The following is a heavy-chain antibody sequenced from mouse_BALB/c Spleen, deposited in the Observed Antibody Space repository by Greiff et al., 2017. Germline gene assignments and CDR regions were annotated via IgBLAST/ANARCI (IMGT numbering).Heavy chain of an antibody. J-gene: IGHJ3*01. CDR2: ISYSGST. CDR3: AGSKWGFDY. Sequence: EVKLQESGPGLVKPSQSLSLSCTVTGYSFTSYYAWNWIRQLPGNKLEWMGYISYSGSTSYNPSLKSRISITRDTSKNPFFLQLNSVTTEDTATYYCAGSKWGFDYWGQGTMVTVSA. V-gene: IGHV3-2*02. D-gene: IGHD1-3*01. CDR1: GYSFTSYYA.